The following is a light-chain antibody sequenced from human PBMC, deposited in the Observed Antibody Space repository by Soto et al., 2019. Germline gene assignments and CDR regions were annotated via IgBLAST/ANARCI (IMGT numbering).Light chain of an antibody. J-gene: IGKJ1*01. Sequence: EIVLTQSPGTLSLSPGERATLSCRSSHSVSSNYLAGYQQKPGQAPRLLIYDVSSRDTGIPDRFSVSGSGTDFTLTISRLEPVDIAVYYCQQYSISPTFGQGTKVEIK. V-gene: IGKV3-20*01. CDR2: DVS. CDR3: QQYSISPT. CDR1: HSVSSNY.